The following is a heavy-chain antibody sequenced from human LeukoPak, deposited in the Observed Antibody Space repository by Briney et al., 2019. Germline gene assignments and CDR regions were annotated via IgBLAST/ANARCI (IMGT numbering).Heavy chain of an antibody. D-gene: IGHD3-22*01. Sequence: GGSLRLSCAASGFTLSSYSMNWVRQAPGKGLEWVSSISSSSSYIYYADSVKGRFTISRDNAKNSLYVQMDSLRAEDTAVYYCARGDSSGYVCDYWGQGTLVTVSS. CDR3: ARGDSSGYVCDY. J-gene: IGHJ4*02. CDR1: GFTLSSYS. CDR2: ISSSSSYI. V-gene: IGHV3-21*06.